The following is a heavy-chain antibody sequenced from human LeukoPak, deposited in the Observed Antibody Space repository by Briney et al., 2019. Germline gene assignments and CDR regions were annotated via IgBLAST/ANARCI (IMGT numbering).Heavy chain of an antibody. Sequence: GGSLRLSCAASGFTLSSYWMHWVRQVPGKGLVWVSRIKSDGSSTSYADSVKGRFTISRDDSKNTLYLQMNSLRAEDTAVYYCAKDSPVATRWGQGTLVTVSS. V-gene: IGHV3-74*01. CDR2: IKSDGSST. CDR3: AKDSPVATR. D-gene: IGHD1-26*01. CDR1: GFTLSSYW. J-gene: IGHJ4*02.